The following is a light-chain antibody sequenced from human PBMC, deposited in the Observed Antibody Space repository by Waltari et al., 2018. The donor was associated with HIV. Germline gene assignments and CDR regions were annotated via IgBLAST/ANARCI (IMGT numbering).Light chain of an antibody. V-gene: IGKV3-15*01. CDR3: QQYDNWPPWT. Sequence: ELVMTQSPATLSVSPGERAPLPCKASQSNAKNLAWYQQKPGQAPRLLIYGVSTRATGIPARFSGSGSWTEFTLNISSLQSEDFAVYYCQQYDNWPPWTFGQGTKVEI. J-gene: IGKJ1*01. CDR2: GVS. CDR1: QSNAKN.